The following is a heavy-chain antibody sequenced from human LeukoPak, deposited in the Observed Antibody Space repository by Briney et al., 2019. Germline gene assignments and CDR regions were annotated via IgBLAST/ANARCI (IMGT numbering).Heavy chain of an antibody. D-gene: IGHD3-3*01. CDR3: ARGAPDFWNAYYMDV. J-gene: IGHJ6*03. CDR1: GYTFSNYD. Sequence: ASVKVSCKASGYTFSNYDINWVRQATGQGLEWMGWMNPNSGNTGYAQKFQGRVTITRNTSISTAYMELSSLRSEDTAVYYCARGAPDFWNAYYMDVWGKGTTVSVSS. CDR2: MNPNSGNT. V-gene: IGHV1-8*03.